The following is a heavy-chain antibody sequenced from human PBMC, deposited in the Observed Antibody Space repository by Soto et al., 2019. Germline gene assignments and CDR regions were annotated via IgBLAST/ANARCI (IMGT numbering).Heavy chain of an antibody. J-gene: IGHJ4*02. CDR2: ISSSGSTI. V-gene: IGHV3-11*01. CDR3: ARGSFSSGWYSPELDY. D-gene: IGHD6-19*01. Sequence: GGSLRLSCAASGFTFSDYYMSWIRQAPGKGLEWVSYISSSGSTIYYADSVKGRFTISRDNAKNSLYLQMNSLRAEDTAVYYCARGSFSSGWYSPELDYWGQGTLVTVSS. CDR1: GFTFSDYY.